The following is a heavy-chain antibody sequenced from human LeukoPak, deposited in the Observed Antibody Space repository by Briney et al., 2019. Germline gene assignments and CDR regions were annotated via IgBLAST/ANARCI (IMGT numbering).Heavy chain of an antibody. CDR3: AAWKTTKDAFDI. Sequence: ASVKVSCKASGYTFTSYGISWVRQAPGQGLEWMGWISAYNGNTNYAQKLQGRVTMTTDTSTSTAYMELRSLRSDDTAVYYCAAWKTTKDAFDIWVQGTMVTVSS. J-gene: IGHJ3*02. CDR2: ISAYNGNT. V-gene: IGHV1-18*01. CDR1: GYTFTSYG. D-gene: IGHD1-26*01.